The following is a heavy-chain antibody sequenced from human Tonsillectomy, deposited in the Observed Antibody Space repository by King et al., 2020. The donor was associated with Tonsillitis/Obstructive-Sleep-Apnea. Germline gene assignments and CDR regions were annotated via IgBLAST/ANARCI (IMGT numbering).Heavy chain of an antibody. Sequence: EVQLVESGGGLVKPGGSLRLSCAASGFTFSSYSMNWVRQAPGKGLEWVSSISSSSSYIYYADSVKGRFTISRDNAKNSLYLQMNSLRAEDTAVYYCARHPRLYDYGDNEPFDYWGQGTLVTVSS. V-gene: IGHV3-21*01. D-gene: IGHD4-17*01. CDR3: ARHPRLYDYGDNEPFDY. J-gene: IGHJ4*02. CDR1: GFTFSSYS. CDR2: ISSSSSYI.